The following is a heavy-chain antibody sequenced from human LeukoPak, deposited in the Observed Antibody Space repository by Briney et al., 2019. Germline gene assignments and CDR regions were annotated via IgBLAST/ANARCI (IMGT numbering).Heavy chain of an antibody. CDR2: IKQDGSET. CDR3: ARETPRRGETRDGYR. CDR1: GFTFSNYW. V-gene: IGHV3-7*01. J-gene: IGHJ4*02. D-gene: IGHD5-24*01. Sequence: GGFLRLSCAASGFTFSNYWMNWVRQAPGKGLECLANIKQDGSETYYADSVKGRFTISRDNAKNSLYLQMNSLRAEDTAVYYCARETPRRGETRDGYRWGQGTLVTVSS.